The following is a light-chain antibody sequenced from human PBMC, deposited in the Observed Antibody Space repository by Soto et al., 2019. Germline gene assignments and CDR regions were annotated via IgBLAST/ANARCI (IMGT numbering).Light chain of an antibody. V-gene: IGKV3-20*01. CDR2: GAS. Sequence: EIVLTQSPGTLSLSPGERATLSCRASQSVSSSYLAWYQQKPGQAPRLLIYGASSRATGIPDRFSGSGSGTDFTLTISRLEPEAFAVSYCQQYGSSTRTFGQRTKVEIK. CDR1: QSVSSSY. CDR3: QQYGSSTRT. J-gene: IGKJ1*01.